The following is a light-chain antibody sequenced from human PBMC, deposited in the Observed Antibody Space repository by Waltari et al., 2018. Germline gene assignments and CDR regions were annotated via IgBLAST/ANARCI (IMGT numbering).Light chain of an antibody. CDR3: SSFTTSTSPHFV. CDR2: DVT. J-gene: IGLJ1*01. CDR1: SSDVGGYNH. Sequence: QSTLTQPASVSGSPGQSITISCTGTSSDVGGYNHASWYQQHPGKVPKLLVYDVTKRPSGVSTRFSGSKSGNTASLTVSGLQPEDEADYYCSSFTTSTSPHFVFGAGTKVTVL. V-gene: IGLV2-14*03.